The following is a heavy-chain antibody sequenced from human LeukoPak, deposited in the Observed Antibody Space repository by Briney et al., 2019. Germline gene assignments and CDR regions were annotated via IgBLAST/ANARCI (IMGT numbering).Heavy chain of an antibody. Sequence: PGGSLRLSCAASGFTFSSYEMNWVRQAPGKGLEWVSYISNSGTIMYYADSVKGRFTTSRDNAKNSLYLQMNSLRAEDTAVYYCAGPRYSPDAFDIWGQGTMVTVSS. CDR2: ISNSGTIM. CDR1: GFTFSSYE. D-gene: IGHD1-14*01. CDR3: AGPRYSPDAFDI. J-gene: IGHJ3*02. V-gene: IGHV3-48*03.